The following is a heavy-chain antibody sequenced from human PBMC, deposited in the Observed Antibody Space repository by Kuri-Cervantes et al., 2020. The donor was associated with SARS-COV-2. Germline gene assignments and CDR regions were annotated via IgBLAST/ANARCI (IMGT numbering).Heavy chain of an antibody. J-gene: IGHJ6*02. CDR3: ARDGWATGYYYGMDV. CDR1: GGSFSGYY. V-gene: IGHV4-34*01. Sequence: SETLSLTCAVYGGSFSGYYWSWIRQPPGKGLEWIGEINHSGSTNYNPSLKSRVTISVDTSKNQFSLKLSSVTAADTAVYYCARDGWATGYYYGMDVWGQGTTVTVSS. CDR2: INHSGST. D-gene: IGHD5-24*01.